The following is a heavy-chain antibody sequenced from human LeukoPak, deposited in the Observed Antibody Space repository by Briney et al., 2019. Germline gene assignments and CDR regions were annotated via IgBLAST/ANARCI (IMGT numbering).Heavy chain of an antibody. CDR2: IYYSGTT. Sequence: SQTLSLTCTVSGGSISSYYWSWIRQPPGKGLEWIGYIYYSGTTNYNPSLKGRVTISVDTSKNQFSLKLSSVTAADTAVYYCATTRRITMIGGAFDIWGQGTMVTVSS. J-gene: IGHJ3*02. CDR1: GGSISSYY. V-gene: IGHV4-59*08. D-gene: IGHD3-10*01. CDR3: ATTRRITMIGGAFDI.